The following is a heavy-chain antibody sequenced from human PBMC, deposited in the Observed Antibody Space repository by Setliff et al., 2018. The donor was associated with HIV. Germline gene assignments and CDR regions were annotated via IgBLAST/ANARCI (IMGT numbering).Heavy chain of an antibody. D-gene: IGHD5-12*01. CDR2: INQSGGI. Sequence: SETLSLTCAVSGGSFSGYYWSWIRQPPGKGLEWIGEINQSGGINYNPSLKSRVTISINTFKNQFSMKLYSVTAADTAVYYCATASGYDLFMGAFDIWGQGTMVTVSS. CDR1: GGSFSGYY. J-gene: IGHJ3*02. V-gene: IGHV4-34*01. CDR3: ATASGYDLFMGAFDI.